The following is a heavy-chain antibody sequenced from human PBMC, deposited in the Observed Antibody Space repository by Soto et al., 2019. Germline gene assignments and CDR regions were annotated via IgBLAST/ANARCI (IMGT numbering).Heavy chain of an antibody. D-gene: IGHD4-17*01. Sequence: QVQLVESGGRVVQPGRSLRLSCAASGFTFRSNGMHWVRQAPGKGLEWVAVISYDGSNKYYADSVKGRFTISRDNSKNTLYLQMISLRAEDTAVYYCAKDQYYGDSAGAFDIWGQGTMVTVSS. CDR1: GFTFRSNG. CDR2: ISYDGSNK. J-gene: IGHJ3*02. V-gene: IGHV3-30*18. CDR3: AKDQYYGDSAGAFDI.